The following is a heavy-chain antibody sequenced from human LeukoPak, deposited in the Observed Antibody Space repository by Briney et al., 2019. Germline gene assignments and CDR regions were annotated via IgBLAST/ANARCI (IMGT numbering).Heavy chain of an antibody. CDR1: GGSISSYY. V-gene: IGHV4-59*08. CDR2: IYYSGST. J-gene: IGHJ3*02. Sequence: SETLSLTCTVSGGSISSYYWSWIRQPPGKGLEWIGYIYYSGSTNYNPSLKSRVTISVDTSKNQFSLKLSSVTAADTAVYYCARLVTYYDILTGYYNVGAFDIWGQGTMVTVSS. CDR3: ARLVTYYDILTGYYNVGAFDI. D-gene: IGHD3-9*01.